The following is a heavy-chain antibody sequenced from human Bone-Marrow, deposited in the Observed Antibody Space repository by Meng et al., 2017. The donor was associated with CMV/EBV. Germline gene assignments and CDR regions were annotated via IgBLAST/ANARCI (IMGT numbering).Heavy chain of an antibody. D-gene: IGHD6-13*01. Sequence: SVKVSCKASGYTFTSYYMHWVRQAPGQGLEWMGGIIPIFGTANYAQKFQGRVTITTDESTSTAYMELSSLRSEDTAVYYCARDRIAAAGTLWFQHWGQGTLVTVSS. V-gene: IGHV1-69*05. J-gene: IGHJ1*01. CDR3: ARDRIAAAGTLWFQH. CDR1: GYTFTSYY. CDR2: IIPIFGTA.